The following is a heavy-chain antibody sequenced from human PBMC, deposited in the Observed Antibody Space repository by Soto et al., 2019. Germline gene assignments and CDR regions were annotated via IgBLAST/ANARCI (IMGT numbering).Heavy chain of an antibody. CDR3: ARHVRLSIAVAPFDY. V-gene: IGHV5-51*01. J-gene: IGHJ4*02. CDR1: GYSFTNYW. D-gene: IGHD6-19*01. CDR2: IYPGDSNA. Sequence: GESLKISCEGSGYSFTNYWIGWVRQMPGKGLEWMGMIYPGDSNARYSPSFQGQVTISVDKSISTAYLQWSSLKASDTAMYYCARHVRLSIAVAPFDYWGQGTLVTVSS.